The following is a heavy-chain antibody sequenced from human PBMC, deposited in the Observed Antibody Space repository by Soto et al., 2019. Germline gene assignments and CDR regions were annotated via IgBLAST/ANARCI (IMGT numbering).Heavy chain of an antibody. CDR3: ASFGFDIVGAQETRYYDYGMDV. Sequence: QVQLVQSGAEVKKPGSSVKVSCKASGGTFSSYAISWVRQAPGQGLEWMGGIIPIFGTANYAQKFQGRVRMTGGELMSTANMEPSSVSSEDTALYYGASFGFDIVGAQETRYYDYGMDVWGQGTMVAVS. J-gene: IGHJ6*02. CDR1: GGTFSSYA. V-gene: IGHV1-69*01. CDR2: IIPIFGTA. D-gene: IGHD5-12*01.